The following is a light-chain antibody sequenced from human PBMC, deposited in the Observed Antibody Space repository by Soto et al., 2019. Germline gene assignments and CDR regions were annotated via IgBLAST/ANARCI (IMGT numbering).Light chain of an antibody. CDR1: SSDVGGYNY. J-gene: IGLJ1*01. Sequence: QSALTQPASVSGSPGQSITISCTGTSSDVGGYNYVSWYQQHPGKAPKLLIYEVSNRPSGVSHRVSGSKSGNTASLTISGLQAEDEADYYCGSYTRSRTYVFGTGTKLTVL. CDR3: GSYTRSRTYV. V-gene: IGLV2-14*01. CDR2: EVS.